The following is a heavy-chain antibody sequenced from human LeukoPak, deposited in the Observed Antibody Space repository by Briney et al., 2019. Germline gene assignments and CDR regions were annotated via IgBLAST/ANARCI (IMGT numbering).Heavy chain of an antibody. CDR1: GYTFTSYY. J-gene: IGHJ3*02. CDR2: INPSGGST. Sequence: ASVKVSCKASGYTFTSYYMHWVRQAPGQGLEWMGIINPSGGSTSYAQKFQGRVTMTRDMSTSTVYMELSSLRSEDTAVYYCARTARPIDAFDIWGQGTMVTVSS. CDR3: ARTARPIDAFDI. V-gene: IGHV1-46*01.